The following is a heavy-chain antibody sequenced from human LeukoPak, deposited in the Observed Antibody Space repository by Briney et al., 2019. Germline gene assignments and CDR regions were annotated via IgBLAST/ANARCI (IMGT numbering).Heavy chain of an antibody. V-gene: IGHV1-2*06. D-gene: IGHD2-15*01. Sequence: ASVKVSCKASGYTFTGYYIHWVRQAPGQGLEWLGRINPNSGDTNYAQKFQGRVTMTRDRSISTAYMELSRLRSDATAVYYCARDFEDGWYNWFASWGQGTLVTVSS. CDR1: GYTFTGYY. J-gene: IGHJ5*01. CDR2: INPNSGDT. CDR3: ARDFEDGWYNWFAS.